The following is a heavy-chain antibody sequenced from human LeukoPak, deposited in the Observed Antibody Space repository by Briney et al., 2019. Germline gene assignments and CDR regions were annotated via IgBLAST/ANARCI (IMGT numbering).Heavy chain of an antibody. CDR1: GGSITSTNW. V-gene: IGHV4-4*02. D-gene: IGHD2-8*01. CDR3: SRENGAFSPFGY. Sequence: SGTLSLTCGVSGGSITSTNWWSWVRQPPGQGLEWIGEVSLSGLTNYNPSLSSRVIMALDTSKNNLSLHLTSVTAADTAVYYCSRENGAFSPFGYWGQGYLVTVLS. CDR2: VSLSGLT. J-gene: IGHJ4*02.